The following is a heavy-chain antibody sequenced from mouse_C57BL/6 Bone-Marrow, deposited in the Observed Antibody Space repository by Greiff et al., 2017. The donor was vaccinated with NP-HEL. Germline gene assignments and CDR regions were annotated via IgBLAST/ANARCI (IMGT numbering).Heavy chain of an antibody. CDR2: IYPRSGNT. Sequence: QVQLKESGAELARPGASVKLSCKASGYTFTSYGISWVKQRTGQGLEWIGEIYPRSGNTYYNEKFKGKATLTADKSSSTAYMELRSLTSEDSAVYFCARWLLLFDYWGQGTTLTVSS. CDR1: GYTFTSYG. V-gene: IGHV1-81*01. J-gene: IGHJ2*01. CDR3: ARWLLLFDY. D-gene: IGHD2-3*01.